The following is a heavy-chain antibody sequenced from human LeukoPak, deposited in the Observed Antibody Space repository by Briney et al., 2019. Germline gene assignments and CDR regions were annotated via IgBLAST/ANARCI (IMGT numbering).Heavy chain of an antibody. J-gene: IGHJ4*02. Sequence: AGESLKISCKGSGYSFTSYWIGWVRQMPGKGLEWMGIIYPGDSDTRYSPSFQGQVTFSADKSISIAYVQWSSLKASDTAIYFCATLSRDGYSLSGFGYWGQGTLVTVSS. V-gene: IGHV5-51*01. D-gene: IGHD5-24*01. CDR2: IYPGDSDT. CDR3: ATLSRDGYSLSGFGY. CDR1: GYSFTSYW.